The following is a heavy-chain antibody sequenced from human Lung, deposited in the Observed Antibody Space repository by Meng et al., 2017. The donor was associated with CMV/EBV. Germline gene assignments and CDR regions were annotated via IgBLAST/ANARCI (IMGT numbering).Heavy chain of an antibody. V-gene: IGHV4-4*02. J-gene: IGHJ4*02. Sequence: QGAGPGVVRPSGTLSPTCGVSGVSISSNIRWTWVRQPPGKGLEWIGDIDDSGSTNYNPSLNSRISISLDKSKNHFSLKVNSVTAADTAVYYCARGKQDAWELLAYWGQGALVTVSS. CDR1: GVSISSNIR. CDR3: ARGKQDAWELLAY. D-gene: IGHD1-26*01. CDR2: IDDSGST.